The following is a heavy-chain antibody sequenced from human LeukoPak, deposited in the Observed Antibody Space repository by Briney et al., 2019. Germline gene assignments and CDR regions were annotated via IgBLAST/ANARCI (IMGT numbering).Heavy chain of an antibody. D-gene: IGHD5-12*01. J-gene: IGHJ3*02. Sequence: PSQTLSLTCTVSGGSISSGGYYWSWIRQPPGKSLEWIGYIYHSGSTYYNPSLKSRVTISVDRSKNQFSLKLSSVTAADTAVYYCARSWMRLAFDIWGQGTMVTVSS. CDR2: IYHSGST. CDR3: ARSWMRLAFDI. V-gene: IGHV4-30-2*01. CDR1: GGSISSGGYY.